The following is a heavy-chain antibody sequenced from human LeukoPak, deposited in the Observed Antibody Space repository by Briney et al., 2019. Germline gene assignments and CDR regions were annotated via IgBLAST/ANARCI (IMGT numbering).Heavy chain of an antibody. Sequence: SETLSLTCAVSGGSMRNYYWSWIRQPPGKGLEWIGYTYDSGSSSYNPSLRSRVSILIDTSKNQFSLNLSSVTAAGTAVYYCARGWASSWYYFDFWGQGTLVTVSS. CDR2: TYDSGSS. V-gene: IGHV4-59*01. CDR3: ARGWASSWYYFDF. CDR1: GGSMRNYY. D-gene: IGHD2-2*01. J-gene: IGHJ4*02.